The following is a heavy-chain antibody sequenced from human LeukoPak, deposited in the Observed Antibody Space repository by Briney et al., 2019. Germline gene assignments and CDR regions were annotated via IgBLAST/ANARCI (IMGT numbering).Heavy chain of an antibody. CDR2: ISSSSTYI. CDR3: GHCTTTSCYAGGH. V-gene: IGHV3-21*01. J-gene: IGHJ4*02. Sequence: GGSLRLSCAASGFTFSSYSMNWVRQAPGKGLEWVSSISSSSTYIYYADLVKGRFTISRDSAKNSLYLQMNSLSAEDTAVYYCGHCTTTSCYAGGHWGQGTLVTVSS. CDR1: GFTFSSYS. D-gene: IGHD2-2*01.